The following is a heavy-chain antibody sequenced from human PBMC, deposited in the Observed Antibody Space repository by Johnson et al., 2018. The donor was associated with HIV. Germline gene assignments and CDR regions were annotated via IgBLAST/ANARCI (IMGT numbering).Heavy chain of an antibody. CDR3: ARSTELGPDAFDI. V-gene: IGHV3-30-3*01. CDR1: EFTFSNYA. Sequence: QVQLVESGGGLVQPGRSLRLSCAASEFTFSNYAMCWVRQAPGKGLEWVALISYDGTKTYYTDSVKGRFTISRDNSRNTLYLQLNSLRAEDTAVYYCARSTELGPDAFDIWGQGTMVTVSS. J-gene: IGHJ3*02. D-gene: IGHD6-13*01. CDR2: ISYDGTKT.